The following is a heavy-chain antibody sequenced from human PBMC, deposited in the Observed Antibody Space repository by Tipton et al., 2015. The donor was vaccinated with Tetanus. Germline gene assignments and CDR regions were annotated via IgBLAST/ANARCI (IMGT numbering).Heavy chain of an antibody. D-gene: IGHD1-26*01. V-gene: IGHV4-38-2*02. CDR2: IYHSGNT. CDR3: ARDQARGARGWNYFDY. CDR1: GYSISSGYY. Sequence: TLSLTCAVSGYSISSGYYWGWIRQPPGKGLEWIGTIYHSGNTYYKPSLKSRVTISVDTSKNQFSLKLNSVTAADTAVYYCARDQARGARGWNYFDYWGQGSLVTVSS. J-gene: IGHJ4*02.